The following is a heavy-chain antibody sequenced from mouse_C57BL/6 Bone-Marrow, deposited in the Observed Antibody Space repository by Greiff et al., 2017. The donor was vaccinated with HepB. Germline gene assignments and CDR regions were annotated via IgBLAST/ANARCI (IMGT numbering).Heavy chain of an antibody. CDR3: ATDYYAMDY. J-gene: IGHJ4*01. CDR1: GYTFTSYW. CDR2: IHPNSGST. V-gene: IGHV1-64*01. Sequence: QVQLQQSGAELARPGASVKLSCKASGYTFTSYWMHWVKQRPGQGLEWIGMIHPNSGSTNYNEKFKSKATLTVDKSSSTAYMQLSSLTSEDSAVYYCATDYYAMDYWGQGTSVTVSS.